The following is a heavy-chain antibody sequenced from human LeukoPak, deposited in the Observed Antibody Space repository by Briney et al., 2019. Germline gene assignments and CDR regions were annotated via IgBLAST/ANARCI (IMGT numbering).Heavy chain of an antibody. Sequence: GGSLRLSCAASVCTFRRSAMTWVRQGPGTGLEFVASIIYSGGATYYADSVKGRFTISRDNSKNTLYLQMNSLRAEDTALYYCAKDGLYHAGSAHVYYFDYWGQGTLVTVSS. V-gene: IGHV3-23*01. CDR2: IIYSGGAT. J-gene: IGHJ4*02. D-gene: IGHD2-15*01. CDR3: AKDGLYHAGSAHVYYFDY. CDR1: VCTFRRSA.